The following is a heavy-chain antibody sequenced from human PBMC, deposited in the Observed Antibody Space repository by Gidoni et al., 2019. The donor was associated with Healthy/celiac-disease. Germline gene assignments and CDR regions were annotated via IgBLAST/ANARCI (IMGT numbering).Heavy chain of an antibody. CDR3: ARDMVVVPAPLYGMDV. Sequence: QFQIVQSGAEVTKPGSSFKFSSTASGVTFSSYAISWVRQATGQGLDWRGGIILIFGTANYAQKFQGRVTITADESTRTAYMELSSLRSEDTAVYYCARDMVVVPAPLYGMDVWGQGTTVTVSS. J-gene: IGHJ6*02. D-gene: IGHD2-2*01. CDR2: IILIFGTA. CDR1: GVTFSSYA. V-gene: IGHV1-69*01.